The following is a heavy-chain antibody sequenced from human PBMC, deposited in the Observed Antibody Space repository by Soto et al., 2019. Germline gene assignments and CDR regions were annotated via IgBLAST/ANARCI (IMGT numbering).Heavy chain of an antibody. CDR3: AKVLAGEQWAPSGEDY. V-gene: IGHV3-23*01. CDR2: ISDSGGGT. J-gene: IGHJ4*02. Sequence: EVQLLESGGGLVQPGGSLRLSCAASGFTFSSYAMSWVRQAPGKGLEWVSAISDSGGGTYYADSVKGRFTICRYNSKNTVHVQMTGLRAEDTAVYDCAKVLAGEQWAPSGEDYCGKRSLVTVSP. CDR1: GFTFSSYA. D-gene: IGHD6-19*01.